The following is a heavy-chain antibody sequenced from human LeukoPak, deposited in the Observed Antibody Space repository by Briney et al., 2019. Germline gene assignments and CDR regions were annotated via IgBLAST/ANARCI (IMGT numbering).Heavy chain of an antibody. CDR2: ISAYNGNT. Sequence: ASVKVSCKASGYTFTSYGISWVRQAPGQGLEWMGWISAYNGNTNYAQKLQGRVTKTRDTSTSTVYMELSSLRSEDTAVYYCARDPRYYDSSVAFDIWGQGTMVTVSS. D-gene: IGHD3-22*01. CDR3: ARDPRYYDSSVAFDI. V-gene: IGHV1-18*01. J-gene: IGHJ3*02. CDR1: GYTFTSYG.